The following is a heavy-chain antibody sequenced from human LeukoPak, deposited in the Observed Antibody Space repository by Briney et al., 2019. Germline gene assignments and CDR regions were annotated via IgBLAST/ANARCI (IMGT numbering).Heavy chain of an antibody. Sequence: SVKVSCKASGYTFTSYYMHWVRQAPGQGLEWMGGIIPIFGTANYAQKFQGRVTITADESTSTAYMELSSLRSEDTAVYYCARDRDCSGGSCYAHHDAFDIWGQGTMVTVSS. CDR3: ARDRDCSGGSCYAHHDAFDI. D-gene: IGHD2-15*01. J-gene: IGHJ3*02. CDR1: GYTFTSYY. CDR2: IIPIFGTA. V-gene: IGHV1-69*13.